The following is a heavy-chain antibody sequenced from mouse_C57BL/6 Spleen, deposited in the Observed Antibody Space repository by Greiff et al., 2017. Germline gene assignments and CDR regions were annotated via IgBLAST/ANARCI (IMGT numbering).Heavy chain of an antibody. Sequence: EVQLQQSGPELVQPGASVKISCKASGYTFTDYYMNWVKQSHGKSLEWIGDINPNNGGTSYNQKFKGKATLTVDKSSSTAYMELRSLTSEDSAVXCCTRTGYPLYFDVWGTGTTVTVSS. J-gene: IGHJ1*03. CDR1: GYTFTDYY. V-gene: IGHV1-26*01. CDR3: TRTGYPLYFDV. D-gene: IGHD3-1*01. CDR2: INPNNGGT.